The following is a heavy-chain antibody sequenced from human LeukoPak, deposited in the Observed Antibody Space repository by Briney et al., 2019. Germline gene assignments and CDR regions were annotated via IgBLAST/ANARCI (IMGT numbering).Heavy chain of an antibody. V-gene: IGHV4-61*02. CDR1: GGSISSGSYY. Sequence: SETLSLTCTVSGGSISSGSYYWSWIRQPAGKGLEWIGRIYTSGSTNYNPSLKSRVTISVDTSKNQFSLKLSSVTAADTAVYYCATSLGYCSSTSCYSYYYYYMDVWGKGTTVTVSS. J-gene: IGHJ6*03. CDR2: IYTSGST. CDR3: ATSLGYCSSTSCYSYYYYYMDV. D-gene: IGHD2-2*02.